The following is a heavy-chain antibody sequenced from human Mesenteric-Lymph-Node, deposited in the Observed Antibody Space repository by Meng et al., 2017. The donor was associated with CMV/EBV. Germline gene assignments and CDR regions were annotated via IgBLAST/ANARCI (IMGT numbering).Heavy chain of an antibody. J-gene: IGHJ5*02. V-gene: IGHV2-5*01. D-gene: IGHD3-3*01. CDR3: AHTHYDFWSGYPWFDP. CDR2: IYWNDDK. Sequence: FSLSTSGVGGGWIRQPPGKALEWLALIYWNDDKRYSPSLKSRLTITKDTSKNQVVLTMTNMDPVDTATYYCAHTHYDFWSGYPWFDPWGQGTLVTVSS. CDR1: FSLSTSGVG.